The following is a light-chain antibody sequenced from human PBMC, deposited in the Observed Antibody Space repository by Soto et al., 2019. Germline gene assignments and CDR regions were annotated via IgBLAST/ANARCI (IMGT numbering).Light chain of an antibody. CDR1: PSVSSN. CDR2: GAS. J-gene: IGKJ1*01. V-gene: IGKV3-15*01. Sequence: EIVMTQSPATLSVSPGERATLSCRASPSVSSNLAWYQQKPGQAPRLLIYGASTRATGIPARFSGSGSGRELTLTISSLQSEDVAVYYCQQYNNWLTWTFGQGNKVESK. CDR3: QQYNNWLTWT.